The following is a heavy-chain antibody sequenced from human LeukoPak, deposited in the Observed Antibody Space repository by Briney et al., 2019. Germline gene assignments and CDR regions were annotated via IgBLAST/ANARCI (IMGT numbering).Heavy chain of an antibody. J-gene: IGHJ5*02. CDR3: AREPYNYYGSGSSVLDNWFDP. D-gene: IGHD3-10*01. CDR2: IITIFGTA. V-gene: IGHV1-69*13. CDR1: GGTFSSYA. Sequence: GASVKVSCKASGGTFSSYAISWVRQAPGQGLEWMGGIITIFGTAKYAQKFQGRVTITADESTSTAYMELSSLRSEDTAVYYCAREPYNYYGSGSSVLDNWFDPWGQGTLVTVSS.